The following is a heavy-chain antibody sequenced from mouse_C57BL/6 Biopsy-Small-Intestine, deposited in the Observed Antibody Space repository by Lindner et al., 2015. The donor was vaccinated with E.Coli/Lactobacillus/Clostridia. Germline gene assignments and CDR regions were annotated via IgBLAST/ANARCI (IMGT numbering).Heavy chain of an antibody. CDR3: ARREVYYFDN. J-gene: IGHJ2*01. CDR1: GYSFTGNH. Sequence: VQLQESGPELVKSGASVKISCKASGYSFTGNHMNWVKQSPEKSLEWIGEINPSTGTTTFNQKFRAKATLTIDRSSSTAYMQFKSLTSEDSAVYYCARREVYYFDNWGQGTTLTVSS. CDR2: INPSTGTT. V-gene: IGHV1-42*01.